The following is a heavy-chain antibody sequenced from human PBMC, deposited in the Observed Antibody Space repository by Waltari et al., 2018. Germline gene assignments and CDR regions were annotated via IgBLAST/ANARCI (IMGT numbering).Heavy chain of an antibody. CDR2: ISSGGGST. V-gene: IGHV3-23*01. CDR1: GFTFSSYA. Sequence: EVQLLESGGGLVQPGGSLRLSCAASGFTFSSYAITWVRQAPGKGLEWVSSISSGGGSTYYADSVKGRFTISRDNSKNTLDLQLNSLRAEDTAIYYCAKRTGTSWSFFDYWGQGTLVTVSS. J-gene: IGHJ4*02. CDR3: AKRTGTSWSFFDY. D-gene: IGHD6-13*01.